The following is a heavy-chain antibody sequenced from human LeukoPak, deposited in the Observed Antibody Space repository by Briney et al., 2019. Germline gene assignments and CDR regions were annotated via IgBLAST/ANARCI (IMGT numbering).Heavy chain of an antibody. CDR3: ATDGAGFDT. Sequence: PGGSLRLSCAPSGFTFNDYYMSWIRQAPGKGLEWLSYINIGGTNTHYADSVKGRFTISRDNAKKSLYLETNNLRAEDTAVYYCATDGAGFDTCGQGVLVTVSS. J-gene: IGHJ5*02. CDR1: GFTFNDYY. CDR2: INIGGTNT. V-gene: IGHV3-11*01.